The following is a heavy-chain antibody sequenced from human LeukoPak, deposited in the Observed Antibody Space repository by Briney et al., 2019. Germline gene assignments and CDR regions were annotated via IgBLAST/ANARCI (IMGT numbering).Heavy chain of an antibody. CDR1: GGPISSYY. V-gene: IGHV4-4*07. Sequence: MTSETLSLTCTVSGGPISSYYGRWIRQPAGKGLEWIGRIYSSGSTKYNPSLKNRVTMSVDTSKNQFSLKLSSVTAADTAVYYCARVSVSGTYDYWGQGTLVTVSS. J-gene: IGHJ4*02. CDR3: ARVSVSGTYDY. CDR2: IYSSGST. D-gene: IGHD5/OR15-5a*01.